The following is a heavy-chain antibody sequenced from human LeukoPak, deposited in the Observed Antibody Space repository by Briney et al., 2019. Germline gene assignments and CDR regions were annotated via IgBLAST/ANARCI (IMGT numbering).Heavy chain of an antibody. CDR1: GFTFSRYY. D-gene: IGHD6-13*01. Sequence: PGGSPRLSCAASGFTFSRYYMHWVRQAPGKGLVWVSRINSDGSSTTCADSVKGRFTISRDNAKNTLYLQMNSLKVEDTAVYYCTRVFVGDEYSSSGYWGQGTLVTVSS. V-gene: IGHV3-74*01. J-gene: IGHJ4*02. CDR3: TRVFVGDEYSSSGY. CDR2: INSDGSST.